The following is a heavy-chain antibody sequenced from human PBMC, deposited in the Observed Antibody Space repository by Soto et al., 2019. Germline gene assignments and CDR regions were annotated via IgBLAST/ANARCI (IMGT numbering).Heavy chain of an antibody. V-gene: IGHV3-53*02. CDR3: ARCSGWYGQCYFDC. CDR1: GFIVSSSY. J-gene: IGHJ4*02. D-gene: IGHD6-13*01. CDR2: IYSDGRT. Sequence: DVQLVETGGGLIQPGGSLRLSCAASGFIVSSSYMSWVRQAPGKGLEWVSVIYSDGRTYYADSVKGRFTISRENSKNTLYLQMNSLSAEDTAVYYWARCSGWYGQCYFDCWGQGTLVTVSS.